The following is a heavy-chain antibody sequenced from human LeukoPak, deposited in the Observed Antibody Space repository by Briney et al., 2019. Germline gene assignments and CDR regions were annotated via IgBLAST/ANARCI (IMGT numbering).Heavy chain of an antibody. CDR3: ARDSPTAGSGYPSRKINFPYYFDY. D-gene: IGHD3-22*01. Sequence: ASVKVSCKASGYTFINSGISWVRQAPGQGLEWMGWISANSDDTNYAQKVQGRVTMTTDTSTKTVYMELRSLRSDDTAVYYCARDSPTAGSGYPSRKINFPYYFDYWGQGTLVTVSS. J-gene: IGHJ4*02. CDR1: GYTFINSG. CDR2: ISANSDDT. V-gene: IGHV1-18*01.